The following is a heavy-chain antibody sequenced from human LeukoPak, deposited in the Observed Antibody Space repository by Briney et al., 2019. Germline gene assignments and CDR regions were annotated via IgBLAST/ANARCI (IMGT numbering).Heavy chain of an antibody. Sequence: PGASLRLSCAASGFTSSSYEMNWVRQAPGKGLEWVSYISSSGSTIYYADSVKGRFTISRDNAKNSLYPQMNSLRAEDTAVYYCARFRSPHATAMIVVVPAVSDYWGQGTLVTVSS. J-gene: IGHJ4*02. D-gene: IGHD2-2*01. V-gene: IGHV3-48*03. CDR2: ISSSGSTI. CDR3: ARFRSPHATAMIVVVPAVSDY. CDR1: GFTSSSYE.